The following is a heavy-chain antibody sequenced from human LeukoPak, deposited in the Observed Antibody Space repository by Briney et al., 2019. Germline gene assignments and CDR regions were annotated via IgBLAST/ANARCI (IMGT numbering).Heavy chain of an antibody. CDR3: ARDRYFDSSYGMDV. V-gene: IGHV3-33*01. D-gene: IGHD3-9*01. CDR2: IGYDGSNK. Sequence: PGRSLRLSCAASGFTFSNHGMHWVRQAPGKGLEWVALIGYDGSNKYYPDSLKGRFTISRDNSKNTLYLQMNSLRAEDTAVYYCARDRYFDSSYGMDVWGKGTTVTVSS. CDR1: GFTFSNHG. J-gene: IGHJ6*04.